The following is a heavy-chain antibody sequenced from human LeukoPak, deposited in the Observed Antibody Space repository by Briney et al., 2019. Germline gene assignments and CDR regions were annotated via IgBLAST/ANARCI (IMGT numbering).Heavy chain of an antibody. CDR1: GGSFSGYY. J-gene: IGHJ4*02. CDR3: ARQIRGDYFDY. Sequence: KNSETLSLTCAVYGGSFSGYYWSWIRQPPGKGLEWIGSIYYSGSTYYNPSLKSRVTISVDTSKNQFSLKLSSVTAADTAVYYCARQIRGDYFDYWGQGTLVTVSS. CDR2: IYYSGST. V-gene: IGHV4-34*01.